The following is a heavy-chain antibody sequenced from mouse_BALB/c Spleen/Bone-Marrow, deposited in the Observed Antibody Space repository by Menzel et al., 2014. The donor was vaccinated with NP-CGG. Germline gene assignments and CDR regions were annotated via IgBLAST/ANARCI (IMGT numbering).Heavy chain of an antibody. CDR3: ARENYGSSYGFAY. J-gene: IGHJ3*01. V-gene: IGHV1-26*01. CDR1: GYSFTGYT. Sequence: VQLKESGPELVKPGSSMKISCKASGYSFTGYTMNWVKQSHGKNLEWIGLINPYNGGTSYNQKFKGKATLTVNKSSSTAYMELHSLTSEDSAVYYCARENYGSSYGFAYWGQGTQVTVSA. CDR2: INPYNGGT. D-gene: IGHD1-1*01.